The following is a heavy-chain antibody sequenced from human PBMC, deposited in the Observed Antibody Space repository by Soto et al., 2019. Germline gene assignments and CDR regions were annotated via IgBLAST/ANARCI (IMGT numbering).Heavy chain of an antibody. J-gene: IGHJ4*02. CDR2: INHSGST. CDR1: GGSCSGYY. CDR3: ARGRIAVAGTAEARENDY. D-gene: IGHD6-19*01. V-gene: IGHV4-34*01. Sequence: SETLSLACAVCGGSCSGYYWSWIRQPPGKGLEWIGEINHSGSTNYNPSLKSRVTISVDTSKNQFSLKLSSVTAADTAVYYCARGRIAVAGTAEARENDYWGQGTLVTVSS.